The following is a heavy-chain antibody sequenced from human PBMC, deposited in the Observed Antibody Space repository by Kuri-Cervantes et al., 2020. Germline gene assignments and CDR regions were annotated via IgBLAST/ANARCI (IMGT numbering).Heavy chain of an antibody. J-gene: IGHJ3*02. D-gene: IGHD6-19*01. V-gene: IGHV3-30-3*01. CDR1: GFTFSSYA. CDR3: ARQWQVREGDAFDI. Sequence: WGSLRLSCAASGFTFSSYAMHWVRQAPGKGLEWVAVISYDGSNKYYADSVKGRFTISRDNSKNTLYLQMNSLRAEDTAVYYCARQWQVREGDAFDIWGQGTMVTDSS. CDR2: ISYDGSNK.